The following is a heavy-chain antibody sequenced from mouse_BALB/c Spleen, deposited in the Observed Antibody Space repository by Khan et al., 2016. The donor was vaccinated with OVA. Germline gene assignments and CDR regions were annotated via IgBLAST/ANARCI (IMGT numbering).Heavy chain of an antibody. CDR2: IWRAGSP. J-gene: IGHJ3*01. CDR3: ARRGYDYGRGALFAY. D-gene: IGHD2-4*01. V-gene: IGHV2-2*02. CDR1: GFSLNTYS. Sequence: VQLQQSGPGLVQPSQSLSITCQVSGFSLNTYSVHGVRQSPGKGLEWLGVIWRAGSPDNKAGFISRQTISKDNSRSQGFFKMNSLQPNDTAIYYGARRGYDYGRGALFAYWGQGTLVTVSA.